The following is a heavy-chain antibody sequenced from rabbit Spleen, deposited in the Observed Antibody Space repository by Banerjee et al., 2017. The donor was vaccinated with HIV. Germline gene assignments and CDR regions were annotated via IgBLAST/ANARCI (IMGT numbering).Heavy chain of an antibody. CDR2: IDTGSSGFT. Sequence: QSLEESGGDLVKPGASLTLTCTASGVSFSSSSYMCWVRQAPGKGLEWIACIDTGSSGFTYFASWAKGRFTISKTSSTTVTLQMTSLTAADTATYFCARDTSTSFSTYGMDLWGPGTSSPS. D-gene: IGHD1-1*01. CDR3: ARDTSTSFSTYGMDL. J-gene: IGHJ6*01. CDR1: GVSFSSSSY. V-gene: IGHV1S40*01.